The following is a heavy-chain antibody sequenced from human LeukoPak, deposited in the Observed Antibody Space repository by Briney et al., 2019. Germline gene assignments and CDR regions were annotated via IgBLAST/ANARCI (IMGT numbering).Heavy chain of an antibody. D-gene: IGHD3-10*01. Sequence: ASVTVSCTASGYTFTGYYMHWVRQAPGQGLEWMGWINPNSGGTNYAQKFQGRVTMTRDTSISTAYMELSRLRSDDTAVYYCARDIPTAMVRGDSPPNYWGQGTLVTVSS. CDR2: INPNSGGT. J-gene: IGHJ4*02. CDR1: GYTFTGYY. V-gene: IGHV1-2*02. CDR3: ARDIPTAMVRGDSPPNY.